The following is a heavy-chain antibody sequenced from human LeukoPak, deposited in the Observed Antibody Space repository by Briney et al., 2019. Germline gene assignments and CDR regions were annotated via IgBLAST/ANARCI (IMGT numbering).Heavy chain of an antibody. Sequence: PGGSLRLSCAASGFTFSSYGMHWVRQAPGKGLEWVAFIRYDGSNKCYADSVKGRFTISRDNSKNTLYLQMNSLRAEDTAVYYCAKLVMAVAGRGAFDIWGQGTMVTASS. CDR2: IRYDGSNK. CDR1: GFTFSSYG. D-gene: IGHD6-19*01. CDR3: AKLVMAVAGRGAFDI. V-gene: IGHV3-30*02. J-gene: IGHJ3*02.